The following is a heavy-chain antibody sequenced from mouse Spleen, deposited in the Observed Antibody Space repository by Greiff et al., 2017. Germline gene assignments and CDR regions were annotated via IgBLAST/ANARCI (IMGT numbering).Heavy chain of an antibody. CDR1: GFSLTSYG. Sequence: VQLQQSGPGLVQPSQSLSITCTVSGFSLTSYGVHWVRQSPGKGLEWLGVIWRGGSTDYNAAFMSRLSITKDNSKSQVFFKMNSLQADDTAIYYCAKKGDGYYDGDMDYWGQGTSVTVSS. D-gene: IGHD2-3*01. V-gene: IGHV2-5*01. J-gene: IGHJ4*01. CDR3: AKKGDGYYDGDMDY. CDR2: IWRGGST.